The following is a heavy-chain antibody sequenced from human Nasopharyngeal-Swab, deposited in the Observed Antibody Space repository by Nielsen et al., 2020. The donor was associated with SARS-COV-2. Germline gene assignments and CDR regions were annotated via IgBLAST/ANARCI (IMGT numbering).Heavy chain of an antibody. CDR1: GFTFSDYY. D-gene: IGHD1-7*01. J-gene: IGHJ4*02. CDR3: ARGGNYAPFDY. CDR2: ISSSSSYT. V-gene: IGHV3-11*06. Sequence: SLKISCAASGFTFSDYYMSWIRQAPGKGLEWVSYISSSSSYTNYADSVKGRFTISRDNAKNSLYLQMNSLRAEDTAVYYCARGGNYAPFDYWGQGTLVTVSS.